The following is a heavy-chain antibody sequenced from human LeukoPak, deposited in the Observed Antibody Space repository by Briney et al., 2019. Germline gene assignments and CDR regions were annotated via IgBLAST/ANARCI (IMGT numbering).Heavy chain of an antibody. J-gene: IGHJ6*03. CDR1: GYTFTGYY. V-gene: IGHV1-2*02. CDR2: INPNSGGT. Sequence: ASVKVSCKASGYTFTGYYMHWVRQAPGQGLEWMGWINPNSGGTNYAQKFQGRVTMSRDTSISTAYMELSRLRSDDTALYFCARDASGTYSGLYYYFMDVWGKGTTVTIS. D-gene: IGHD3-10*01. CDR3: ARDASGTYSGLYYYFMDV.